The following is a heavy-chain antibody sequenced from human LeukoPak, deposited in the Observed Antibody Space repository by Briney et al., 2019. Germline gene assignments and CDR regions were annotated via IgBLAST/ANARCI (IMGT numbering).Heavy chain of an antibody. Sequence: GSLRLSCAAPGFTFSSYAMSWVRQVPGKGLERVSAISGSGGSTYYADSVKGRFTISRDNSKNTLYLQMNSLRAEDTAVYYCAKVEQWLDPDYWGQGTLVTVSS. D-gene: IGHD6-19*01. J-gene: IGHJ4*02. CDR1: GFTFSSYA. CDR3: AKVEQWLDPDY. CDR2: ISGSGGST. V-gene: IGHV3-23*01.